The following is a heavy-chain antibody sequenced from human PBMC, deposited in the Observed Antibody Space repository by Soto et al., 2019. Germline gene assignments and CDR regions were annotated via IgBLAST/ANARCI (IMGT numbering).Heavy chain of an antibody. J-gene: IGHJ4*02. CDR1: GYTFTGHY. D-gene: IGHD1-26*01. V-gene: IGHV1-2*02. Sequence: ASVKVSCKASGYTFTGHYIHWVRQTPEQGPEWMGEIGPESGATRYAQRFQGRVTMTRDMSITTVYMELNNLSPDDTAVYYCGRGRSGQIVVFYWGQGTPVTSPQ. CDR3: GRGRSGQIVVFY. CDR2: IGPESGAT.